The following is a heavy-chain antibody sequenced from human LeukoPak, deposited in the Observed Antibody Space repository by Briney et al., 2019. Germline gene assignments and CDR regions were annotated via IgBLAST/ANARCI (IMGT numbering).Heavy chain of an antibody. D-gene: IGHD3-10*01. CDR3: AKPYSGAWFGELTLDY. Sequence: GGSLRLSCAASGFTFSSYSMNWVRQAPGKGLEWVSYITSSSSIIYYGDSVKGRFTVSRDNAKNSQYLQMNSLRAEDTAVYYCAKPYSGAWFGELTLDYWGQGTVVTVSS. CDR1: GFTFSSYS. CDR2: ITSSSSII. J-gene: IGHJ4*02. V-gene: IGHV3-48*01.